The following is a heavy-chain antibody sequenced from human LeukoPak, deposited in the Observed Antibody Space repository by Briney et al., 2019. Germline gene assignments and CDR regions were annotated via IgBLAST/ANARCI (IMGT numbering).Heavy chain of an antibody. J-gene: IGHJ6*02. V-gene: IGHV1-2*02. D-gene: IGHD3-22*01. CDR1: GYTFTGYY. Sequence: ASVKVSCKASGYTFTGYYMHWVRQAPGQGLEWMGWINPNSGGTNYAQKFQGRVTMTRDTSISTAYMELSRLRSDDTAVYYCAGGDYDSSGYPSYYYYGMDVWGQGTTVTVSS. CDR3: AGGDYDSSGYPSYYYYGMDV. CDR2: INPNSGGT.